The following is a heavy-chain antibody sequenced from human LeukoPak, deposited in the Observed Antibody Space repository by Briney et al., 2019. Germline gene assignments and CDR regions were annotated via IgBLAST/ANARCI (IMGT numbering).Heavy chain of an antibody. D-gene: IGHD1-26*01. V-gene: IGHV4-59*08. J-gene: IGHJ6*03. CDR3: ARHLGDYYYYYMDV. CDR2: IYYSGST. CDR1: GGSITSYY. Sequence: PSETLSLTCTVPGGSITSYYWSWIRQPPGKGLEWIGCIYYSGSTNYNPSLKSRVTISVDTSKNQFSLKLSSVTAADTAVYYCARHLGDYYYYYMDVWGKGTTVTISS.